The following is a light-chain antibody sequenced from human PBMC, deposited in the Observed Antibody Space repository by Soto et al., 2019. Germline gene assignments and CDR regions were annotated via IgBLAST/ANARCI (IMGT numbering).Light chain of an antibody. V-gene: IGKV3-20*01. CDR1: QSVSSY. Sequence: ETVLTQSRASLSLVPGESTTLCCRASQSVSSYSAWHQQKPGQAPRLLIYDASNRATGIPDRFSGSGSGTDFPLTIRSLAPEDFAVYYCQQYGSSPRVTFGQGTRLEIK. CDR3: QQYGSSPRVT. J-gene: IGKJ5*01. CDR2: DAS.